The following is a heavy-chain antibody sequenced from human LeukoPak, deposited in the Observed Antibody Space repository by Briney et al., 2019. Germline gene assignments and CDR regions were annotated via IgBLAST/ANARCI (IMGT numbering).Heavy chain of an antibody. D-gene: IGHD2-2*01. CDR2: IYTSGST. CDR1: GGSFSSYY. J-gene: IGHJ5*02. CDR3: SRATGCSSTSCYNWFDP. Sequence: SETLSLTCTVSGGSFSSYYGGWIRQPAGKGLEWIGRIYTSGSTNYNPSLKSRVTMSVDSSKNQFSLKLSSVTAADTAVYYCSRATGCSSTSCYNWFDPWGQGTLVTVSS. V-gene: IGHV4-4*07.